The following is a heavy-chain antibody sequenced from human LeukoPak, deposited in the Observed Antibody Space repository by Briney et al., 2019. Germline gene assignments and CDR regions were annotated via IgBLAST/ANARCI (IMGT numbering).Heavy chain of an antibody. CDR3: ARGLPGWRFDP. CDR2: MNPNSGNI. Sequence: AASVKVSCKASGYTFTSYDINWVRQATGQGLEWMGWMNPNSGNIGYAQKFQGRVTMTRNTSISTAYMELGSLRSEDTAVYYCARGLPGWRFDPWGRGTLVTVSS. V-gene: IGHV1-8*01. J-gene: IGHJ5*02. CDR1: GYTFTSYD. D-gene: IGHD6-19*01.